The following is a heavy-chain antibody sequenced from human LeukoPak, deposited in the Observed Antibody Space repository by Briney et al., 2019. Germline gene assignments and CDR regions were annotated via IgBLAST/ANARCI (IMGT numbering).Heavy chain of an antibody. J-gene: IGHJ5*02. CDR3: ATNSGSYGWFVP. Sequence: SETLSLTCTVSGGSISSYYWSWIRQPAVKGLEWIGRIYTSGSTNYNPSLKSRVTMSVDTSKNQFSLKLSSVTAADTAVYYCATNSGSYGWFVPWGQGTLVTVSS. V-gene: IGHV4-4*07. D-gene: IGHD1-26*01. CDR1: GGSISSYY. CDR2: IYTSGST.